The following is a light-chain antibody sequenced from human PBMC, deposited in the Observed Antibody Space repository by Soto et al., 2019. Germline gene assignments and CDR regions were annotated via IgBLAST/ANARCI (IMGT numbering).Light chain of an antibody. CDR2: AVT. Sequence: QSALTQPASVSGSPGQSITISCTGTTSDVGGFDFVSWYQQHEGEAPKLILYAVTKRPSGVSSRFSGSKSGNTASLSISGLPPEDEADYYCSSFTSISTRVFGGGTKLTVL. CDR3: SSFTSISTRV. V-gene: IGLV2-14*01. CDR1: TSDVGGFDF. J-gene: IGLJ2*01.